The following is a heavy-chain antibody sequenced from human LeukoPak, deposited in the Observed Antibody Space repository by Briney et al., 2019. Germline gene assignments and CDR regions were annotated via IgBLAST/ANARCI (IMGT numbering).Heavy chain of an antibody. V-gene: IGHV3-7*04. J-gene: IGHJ4*02. CDR3: VRGTYYYEF. CDR2: MNQLGNEK. Sequence: GGSLRLSCAASKFTFSTYWMSWVRQAPGKGLEWVAYMNQLGNEKNYLDSVKGRFTISRDNAENSLYLQMTSLRAEDTAVYYCVRGTYYYEFWGQGTLVTVSS. CDR1: KFTFSTYW. D-gene: IGHD3-16*01.